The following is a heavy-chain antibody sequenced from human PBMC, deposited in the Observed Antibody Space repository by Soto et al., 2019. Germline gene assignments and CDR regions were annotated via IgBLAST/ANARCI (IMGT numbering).Heavy chain of an antibody. V-gene: IGHV1-18*01. J-gene: IGHJ6*03. CDR1: GYTFTSYG. CDR3: ARVETTVTTYYYYYYMDV. CDR2: ISAYNGNT. Sequence: ASVKVSCKASGYTFTSYGISWVRQAPGQGLEWMGWISAYNGNTNYAQKLQGRVTMTTDTSTSTAYMELRSLRSDDTAVYYCARVETTVTTYYYYYYMDVWGKGTTVTVSS. D-gene: IGHD4-17*01.